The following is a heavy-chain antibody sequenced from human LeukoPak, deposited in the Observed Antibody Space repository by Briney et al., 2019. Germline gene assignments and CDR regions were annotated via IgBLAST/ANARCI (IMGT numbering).Heavy chain of an antibody. CDR2: ISGSGGST. J-gene: IGHJ4*02. CDR3: AKDSARSYGSGSYLNY. CDR1: GFTFSSYG. V-gene: IGHV3-23*01. Sequence: GGSLRLSCAASGFTFSSYGMSWVRQAPGKGLEWVSAISGSGGSTYYADSVKGRFTISRDNSKNTLYLQMNSLRAEDTAVYYCAKDSARSYGSGSYLNYWGQGTLVTVSS. D-gene: IGHD3-10*01.